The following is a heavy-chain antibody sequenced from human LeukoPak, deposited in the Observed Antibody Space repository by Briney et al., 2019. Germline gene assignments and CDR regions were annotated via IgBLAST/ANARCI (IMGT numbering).Heavy chain of an antibody. CDR1: GGSISFYS. Sequence: PSETLSLTCTVSGGSISFYSWSWIRQPPGKELEWIGYIYYTGNTNYNPSLKSRVTISVDTSKSQFSLKLSSVTAADTAVYYRARDGASGSSPMPDYSMDVWGQGTTVTVSS. CDR3: ARDGASGSSPMPDYSMDV. D-gene: IGHD2-15*01. V-gene: IGHV4-59*01. J-gene: IGHJ6*02. CDR2: IYYTGNT.